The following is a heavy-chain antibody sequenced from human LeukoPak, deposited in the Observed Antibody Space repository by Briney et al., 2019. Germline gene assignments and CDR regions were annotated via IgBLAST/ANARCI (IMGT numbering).Heavy chain of an antibody. J-gene: IGHJ4*02. D-gene: IGHD1-26*01. CDR3: ARDRLWEVGATPYFAY. V-gene: IGHV3-11*05. CDR2: ISSSRSDT. Sequence: PGGSLRLSCAVSGFTFSSYAMSWIRQAPGKGLEWVSYISSSRSDTKYADSVKGRFTISRDNAKNSLYLQMNSLRAEDTAVYYCARDRLWEVGATPYFAYWGQGTLVTVSS. CDR1: GFTFSSYA.